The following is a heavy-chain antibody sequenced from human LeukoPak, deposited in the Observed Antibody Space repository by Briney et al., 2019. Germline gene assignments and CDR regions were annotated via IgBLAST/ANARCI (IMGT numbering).Heavy chain of an antibody. CDR2: ISSSSSYI. D-gene: IGHD2-15*01. CDR3: ARDFIGSLGGGGDF. CDR1: GFTFSSYS. Sequence: GGSLRLSCAASGFTFSSYSMNWVRQAPGKGLEWVSSISSSSSYIYYADSVKGRFTISRDNAKNSLYLQMNSLRAEDTAVYYCARDFIGSLGGGGDFWGQGTLVTVSS. J-gene: IGHJ4*02. V-gene: IGHV3-21*01.